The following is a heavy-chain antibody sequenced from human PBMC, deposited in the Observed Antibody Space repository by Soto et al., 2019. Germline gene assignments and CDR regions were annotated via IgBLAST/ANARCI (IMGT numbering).Heavy chain of an antibody. V-gene: IGHV4-59*01. CDR1: GGSISGYY. Sequence: LSLTCTVSGGSISGYYWSWIRQPPGKGLEWIGYIYYSGSTNYNPSLKSRVTISVDTSKNQFSLKLSSVTAADTAVYYCARDQIVATMDDYYYYGMDVWGQGTTVTVSS. D-gene: IGHD5-12*01. CDR2: IYYSGST. CDR3: ARDQIVATMDDYYYYGMDV. J-gene: IGHJ6*02.